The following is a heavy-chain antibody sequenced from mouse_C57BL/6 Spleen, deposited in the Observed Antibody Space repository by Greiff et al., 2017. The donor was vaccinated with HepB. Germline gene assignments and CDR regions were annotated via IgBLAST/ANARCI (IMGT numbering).Heavy chain of an antibody. D-gene: IGHD2-1*01. CDR1: GYTLTSYW. J-gene: IGHJ2*01. Sequence: VQLQQSGAELVNPGASVNLSCKASGYTLTSYWMHWVKQRPGQGLEWIGEINPSNGRTNYNEKFKSKATLPVDKSSSTAYMQLSSPTSEDSAVYYCARLLINFDYWGQGTTLTVSS. CDR2: INPSNGRT. V-gene: IGHV1S81*02. CDR3: ARLLINFDY.